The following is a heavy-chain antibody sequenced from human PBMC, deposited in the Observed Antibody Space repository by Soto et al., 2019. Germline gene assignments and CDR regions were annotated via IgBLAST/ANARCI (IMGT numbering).Heavy chain of an antibody. CDR2: ISAYNGNT. CDR1: AYTFTSYF. Sequence: GASVKVSCKASAYTFTSYFISWVRQAPGQGLEWMGWISAYNGNTNYAQKLQGRVTMTTDTSTSTAYMELRSLRSDDTAVYYCARDRPGDYVVYWGQGTLVTVSS. D-gene: IGHD4-17*01. J-gene: IGHJ4*02. V-gene: IGHV1-18*01. CDR3: ARDRPGDYVVY.